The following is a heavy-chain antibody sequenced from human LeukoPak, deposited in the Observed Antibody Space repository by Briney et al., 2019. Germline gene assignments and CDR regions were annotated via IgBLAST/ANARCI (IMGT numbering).Heavy chain of an antibody. CDR2: IKQDGSEK. Sequence: GGSLRLSCAASGFTFSSYWMSWVRQAPGKGLEWVANIKQDGSEKCYVDSVKGRFTISRDNAKNSLYLQMNSLRAEDTAVYYCARDTDMYCSGTSCQLYYYYGMDVWGQGTTVTVSS. V-gene: IGHV3-7*01. D-gene: IGHD2-2*01. J-gene: IGHJ6*02. CDR3: ARDTDMYCSGTSCQLYYYYGMDV. CDR1: GFTFSSYW.